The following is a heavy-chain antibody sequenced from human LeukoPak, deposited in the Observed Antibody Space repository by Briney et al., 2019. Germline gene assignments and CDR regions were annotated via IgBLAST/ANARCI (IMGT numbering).Heavy chain of an antibody. V-gene: IGHV3-30*07. CDR2: ISYDGSNK. CDR1: GFTFSSYA. CDR3: ASGYDFTY. D-gene: IGHD5-12*01. Sequence: PGGSLRLSCAASGFTFSSYAMHWVRQAPGKGLEWVAVISYDGSNKYYADSVKGRFTISRDNAKNTLYLQMNSLRAEDTAVYYCASGYDFTYWGQGTLVTVSS. J-gene: IGHJ4*02.